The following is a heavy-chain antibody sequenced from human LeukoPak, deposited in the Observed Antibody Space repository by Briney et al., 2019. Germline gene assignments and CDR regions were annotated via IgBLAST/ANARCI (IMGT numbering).Heavy chain of an antibody. D-gene: IGHD3-10*01. Sequence: SETLSLTCAVSGGSLSSSNWWSWVRQPPGKGLEWIGGIYHNGSTNYNPSLKSRVTISVDKSKNQFSLKLSSVTAADTAVYYCAREPGITMVRGALRYNWFDPWGQGTLVTVSS. V-gene: IGHV4-4*02. CDR3: AREPGITMVRGALRYNWFDP. J-gene: IGHJ5*02. CDR1: GGSLSSSNW. CDR2: IYHNGST.